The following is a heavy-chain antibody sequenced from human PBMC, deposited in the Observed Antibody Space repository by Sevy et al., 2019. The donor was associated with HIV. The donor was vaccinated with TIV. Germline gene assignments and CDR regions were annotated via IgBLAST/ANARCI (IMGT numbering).Heavy chain of an antibody. J-gene: IGHJ6*02. Sequence: ASVKVSCKTSGYTFSSHDINWVRQAPGQGLEWMGWMNPTNGNTGYVQKFQDRVTMTRDSSIATAYMELRGLTSDDTAVYYCARDPSGNYLTPHYRDYYGLDVWGQGTAVTVSS. V-gene: IGHV1-8*01. CDR2: MNPTNGNT. CDR1: GYTFSSHD. D-gene: IGHD1-7*01. CDR3: ARDPSGNYLTPHYRDYYGLDV.